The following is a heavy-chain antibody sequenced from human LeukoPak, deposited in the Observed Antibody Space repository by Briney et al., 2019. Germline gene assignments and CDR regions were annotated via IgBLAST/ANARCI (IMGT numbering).Heavy chain of an antibody. D-gene: IGHD2-15*01. CDR3: AKQVTGYCSGGSCPTIDY. V-gene: IGHV3-23*01. CDR2: ISGSGGST. CDR1: GSTFSSYA. J-gene: IGHJ4*02. Sequence: GGSLRLSCAASGSTFSSYAMSWVRQAPGKGLEWVSAISGSGGSTYYADSVKGRFTISRDNSKNTLYLQMNSLRAEDTAVYYCAKQVTGYCSGGSCPTIDYWGQGTLVTVSS.